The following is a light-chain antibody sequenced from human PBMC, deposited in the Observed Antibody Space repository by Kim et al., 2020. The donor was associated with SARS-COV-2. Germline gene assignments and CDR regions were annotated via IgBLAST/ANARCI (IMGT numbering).Light chain of an antibody. J-gene: IGLJ2*01. CDR1: KLGDKY. V-gene: IGLV3-1*01. Sequence: SYELTQPPSVSVSPGQTASITCSGDKLGDKYAYWYQQKPGQSPVLVIYQDSKRPSGIPERFSGSNSGNTATLTISGTQAMDEADYYCQAWDSSTRVFGGGTQLTVL. CDR2: QDS. CDR3: QAWDSSTRV.